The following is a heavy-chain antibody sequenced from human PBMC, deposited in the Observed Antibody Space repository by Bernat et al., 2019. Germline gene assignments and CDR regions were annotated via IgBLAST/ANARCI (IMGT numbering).Heavy chain of an antibody. J-gene: IGHJ4*02. CDR2: IDTAGDT. D-gene: IGHD3-22*01. CDR1: GFTFSRYD. CDR3: ARGRLSNRYYSGVDY. Sequence: EVQLVESGGGLVQPGGSLRLSCAASGFTFSRYDIHWVRQATGKGLEWVSAIDTAGDTYYAGSVKGRFTISKEDAKNSLYLQMHSLRAGDTAVYYCARGRLSNRYYSGVDYWGQGTLVTVSS. V-gene: IGHV3-13*01.